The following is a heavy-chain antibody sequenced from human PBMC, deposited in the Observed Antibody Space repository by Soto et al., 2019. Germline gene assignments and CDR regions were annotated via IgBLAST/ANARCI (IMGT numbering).Heavy chain of an antibody. CDR1: GGTFSGYA. CDR2: LIPMYGIT. Sequence: QFVQSGAEVKRPGSSVKVSCKASGGTFSGYAIHWVRQAPGHGLEWMARLIPMYGITNFTQKFQGRAMISADKSTSPAYMELSSLRADDPAGYYCARPPNKGWGRDVWGQGKRVTFSS. D-gene: IGHD7-27*01. V-gene: IGHV1-69*04. CDR3: ARPPNKGWGRDV. J-gene: IGHJ6*02.